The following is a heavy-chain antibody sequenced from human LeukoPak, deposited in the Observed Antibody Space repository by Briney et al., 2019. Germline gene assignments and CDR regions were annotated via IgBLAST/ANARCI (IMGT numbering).Heavy chain of an antibody. Sequence: ASGKVSCKASGGTFSSYAISWVRQAPGQGLEWMGGIIPIFGTANYAQKFQGRVTITADESTSTAYMELSSLRSEDTAVYYCAGFNYYDSSGYQYYFDYWGQGTLVTVSS. V-gene: IGHV1-69*13. CDR1: GGTFSSYA. D-gene: IGHD3-22*01. CDR3: AGFNYYDSSGYQYYFDY. CDR2: IIPIFGTA. J-gene: IGHJ4*02.